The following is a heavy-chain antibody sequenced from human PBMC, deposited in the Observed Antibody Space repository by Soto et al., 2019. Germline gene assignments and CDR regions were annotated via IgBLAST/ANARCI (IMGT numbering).Heavy chain of an antibody. CDR3: AKDERGRGYSYGYWAH. D-gene: IGHD5-18*01. CDR1: GFMFSSYA. V-gene: IGHV3-23*01. J-gene: IGHJ4*02. CDR2: LSGSGGDT. Sequence: EVQLLESGGGLVQFGGSLRLSCAASGFMFSSYAMTWVRQAPGKGLEWVSTLSGSGGDTYYGDSVKGRITISRDNSKNTLYLQMNSLRAEDTAVYFCAKDERGRGYSYGYWAHWGQGTLVTVSS.